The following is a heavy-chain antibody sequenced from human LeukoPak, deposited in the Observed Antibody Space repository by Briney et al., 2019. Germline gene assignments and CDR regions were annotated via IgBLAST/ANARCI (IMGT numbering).Heavy chain of an antibody. CDR3: AKDLSPGVY. J-gene: IGHJ4*02. Sequence: GGSLRLSCAASGFTFSSYSMNWVRQAPGKGLEWVSAISGSGGSTYYADSVKGRFTISRDNSKNTVYLQMNSLRADDTAVYYCAKDLSPGVYWGQGTLVTVSS. V-gene: IGHV3-23*01. CDR1: GFTFSSYS. CDR2: ISGSGGST.